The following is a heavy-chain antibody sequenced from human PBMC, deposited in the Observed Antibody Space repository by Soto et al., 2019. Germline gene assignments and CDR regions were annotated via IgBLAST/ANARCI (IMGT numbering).Heavy chain of an antibody. Sequence: QITLNESGPTVVRPTETLTLTCRFSGFSLTTSGVGVGWIRQSPGKAPEWLALIYWDDDKRYSASLKIRLTITTDTSKNLVVLTVSDLAPTDTATYYCAHRVLRMFFGVATTTALFFYFWCQGPPVAVSA. D-gene: IGHD3-3*01. J-gene: IGHJ4*02. V-gene: IGHV2-5*02. CDR1: GFSLTTSGVG. CDR3: AHRVLRMFFGVATTTALFFYF. CDR2: IYWDDDK.